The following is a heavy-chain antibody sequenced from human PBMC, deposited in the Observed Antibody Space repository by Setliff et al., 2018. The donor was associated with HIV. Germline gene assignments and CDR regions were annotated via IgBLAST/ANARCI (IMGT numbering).Heavy chain of an antibody. CDR1: GFIFSSYA. V-gene: IGHV3-21*05. CDR3: ARGDCSSTSCPYLDY. D-gene: IGHD2-2*01. J-gene: IGHJ4*02. CDR2: ISSSSSYT. Sequence: PGGSLRLSCAASGFIFSSYAMHWVRHAPGKGLEWVSYISSSSSYTNYADSVKGRFTISRDNAKNSLYLQMNSLRAEDTAVYYCARGDCSSTSCPYLDYWGQGTLVTVSS.